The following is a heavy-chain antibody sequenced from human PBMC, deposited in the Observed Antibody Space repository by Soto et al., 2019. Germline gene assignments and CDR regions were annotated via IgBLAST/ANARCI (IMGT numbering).Heavy chain of an antibody. D-gene: IGHD2-15*01. CDR2: ISGSGGST. Sequence: SLRLSCAASGFTFSSYAMSWVRQAPGKGLEWVSAISGSGGSTYYADSVKGRFTISRDNSKNTLYLQMDSLRAEDTAIYYCSRDICGRATGCVNWGQGTQVTVSS. J-gene: IGHJ4*02. V-gene: IGHV3-23*01. CDR3: SRDICGRATGCVN. CDR1: GFTFSSYA.